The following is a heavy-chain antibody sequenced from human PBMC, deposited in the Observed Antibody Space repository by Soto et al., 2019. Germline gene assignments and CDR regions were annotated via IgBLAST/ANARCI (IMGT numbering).Heavy chain of an antibody. V-gene: IGHV3-21*01. CDR2: ISSSSSYI. D-gene: IGHD2-2*01. Sequence: PGGSLRLSCAASGFTFSSYSMNWVRQAPGKGLEWVSSISSSSSYIYYADSVKGRFTISRDNAKNSLYLQMNSLRAEDTAVYYCAREVGLCSSTSCYDWFDPWGQGTLVTVSS. CDR3: AREVGLCSSTSCYDWFDP. J-gene: IGHJ5*02. CDR1: GFTFSSYS.